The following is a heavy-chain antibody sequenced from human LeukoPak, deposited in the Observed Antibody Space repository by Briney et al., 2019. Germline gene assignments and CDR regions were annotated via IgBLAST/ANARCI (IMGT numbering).Heavy chain of an antibody. V-gene: IGHV1-2*02. CDR2: INPNSGGT. J-gene: IGHJ3*02. CDR3: AGSLVGAIPPNAFDI. CDR1: GYTFTGYY. Sequence: GASVKVSCKASGYTFTGYYMHWVRQAPGQGLEWMGWINPNSGGTNYAQKFQGRVTMTRDTSISTAYMELSRLRSDDTAVYYCAGSLVGAIPPNAFDIWGQGTMVTVSS. D-gene: IGHD1-26*01.